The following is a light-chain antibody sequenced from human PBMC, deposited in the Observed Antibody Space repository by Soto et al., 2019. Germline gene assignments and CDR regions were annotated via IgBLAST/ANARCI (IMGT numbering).Light chain of an antibody. V-gene: IGKV1-27*01. CDR2: EAS. Sequence: DFQMTQSPSSLSASVGDRVTITCRASQDISDHLAWYQHKPAKVPKLLIYEASTLQSGVPSRFSGGRAGTDFTLTISRLQPEDVATYYCQKYNRAPRTFGKGTKVEIK. CDR3: QKYNRAPRT. CDR1: QDISDH. J-gene: IGKJ1*01.